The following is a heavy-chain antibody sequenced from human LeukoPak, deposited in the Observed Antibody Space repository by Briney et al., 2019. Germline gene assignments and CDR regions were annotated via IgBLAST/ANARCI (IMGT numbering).Heavy chain of an antibody. Sequence: PGGSLRLSCAASGFTFSSFAMSWARQAPGKGLEWVSAVSGSGTGTHYADSVRGRFTISRYNSKNTLYLEMTNLRVDDTAVHYCAKGLSSGRMYYFDHWGQGTLVTVSS. CDR2: VSGSGTGT. V-gene: IGHV3-23*01. J-gene: IGHJ4*02. D-gene: IGHD3-22*01. CDR1: GFTFSSFA. CDR3: AKGLSSGRMYYFDH.